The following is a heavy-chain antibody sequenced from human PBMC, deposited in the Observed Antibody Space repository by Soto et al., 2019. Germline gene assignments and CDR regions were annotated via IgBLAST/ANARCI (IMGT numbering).Heavy chain of an antibody. CDR3: ARDFTITSQNIVMGDYYYYYGMDV. CDR1: GYPFTSYA. Sequence: ASVKLSCKASGYPFTSYASHWVRQAPGQRLEWMGWINAGNGNTKYSQKFQGRVTITRDTSTSTAYMELSSLRSEDTAVYYCARDFTITSQNIVMGDYYYYYGMDVWGQGTTVTVSS. V-gene: IGHV1-3*01. CDR2: INAGNGNT. J-gene: IGHJ6*02. D-gene: IGHD2-8*01.